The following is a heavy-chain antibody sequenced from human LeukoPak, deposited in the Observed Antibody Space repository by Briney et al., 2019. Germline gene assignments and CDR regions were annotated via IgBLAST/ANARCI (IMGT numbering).Heavy chain of an antibody. Sequence: GGSLGLSCEASGFTFNSYWMSWVRQAPGKGLEWVADINEDGSTIYYVNSVKGRFTISRDNAKNSLPLQLNTLRAEDRAVYYCARWSYVSGTWFLDSWGQGALVTVSS. CDR2: INEDGSTI. J-gene: IGHJ4*02. CDR1: GFTFNSYW. V-gene: IGHV3-7*05. CDR3: ARWSYVSGTWFLDS. D-gene: IGHD3-10*01.